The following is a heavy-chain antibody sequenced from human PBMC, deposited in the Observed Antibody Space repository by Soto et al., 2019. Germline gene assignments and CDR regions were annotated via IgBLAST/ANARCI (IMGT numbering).Heavy chain of an antibody. J-gene: IGHJ5*02. CDR1: GGSFSGYY. CDR3: ARGFSAVVAANPLTNWFDP. D-gene: IGHD2-15*01. CDR2: INHSGST. Sequence: PSETLSLTCAVYGGSFSGYYWSWIRQPPGKGLEWIGEINHSGSTNYNPSLKSRVTISVDTSKNQFSLKLSSVTAADTAVYYCARGFSAVVAANPLTNWFDPWGQGTLVTVSS. V-gene: IGHV4-34*01.